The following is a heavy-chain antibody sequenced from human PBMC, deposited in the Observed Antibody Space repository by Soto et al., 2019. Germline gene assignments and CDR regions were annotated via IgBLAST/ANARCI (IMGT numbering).Heavy chain of an antibody. Sequence: QLQLQESGPGLVKPSDTLSLTCTVSGGSISSSSYYWGWIRQPPQKGLEWVGSIYYSGSTYYNPSLKGRVAISVDAAKNQFSLKLSSVTVADTAVYYCARQGLETGLLFDYWGQGTLVTVSS. D-gene: IGHD1-1*01. CDR1: GGSISSSSYY. J-gene: IGHJ4*02. V-gene: IGHV4-39*01. CDR2: IYYSGST. CDR3: ARQGLETGLLFDY.